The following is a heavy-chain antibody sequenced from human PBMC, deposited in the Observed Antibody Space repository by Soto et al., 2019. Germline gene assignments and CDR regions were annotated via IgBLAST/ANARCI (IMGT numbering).Heavy chain of an antibody. CDR1: VGSISDSQ. D-gene: IGHD3-16*02. CDR2: IYYSGRT. CDR3: ARMRGLGEISPYFDY. J-gene: IGHJ4*02. V-gene: IGHV4-59*01. Sequence: VKLKESGPGLGRPWETWSFPCSTPVGSISDSQWTWIRRPPGKGLEWIGYIYYSGRTTYNPSLKSRVTISLDTSTKQFSLRLRSVTAADTAVYYCARMRGLGEISPYFDYWGQGALVTVSS.